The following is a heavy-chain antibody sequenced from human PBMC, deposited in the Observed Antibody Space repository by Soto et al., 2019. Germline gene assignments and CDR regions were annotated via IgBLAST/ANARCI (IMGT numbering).Heavy chain of an antibody. D-gene: IGHD4-4*01. CDR2: MNPNNGNT. J-gene: IGHJ6*03. CDR3: ARGLKMTTVTHYYYYYMDL. CDR1: GYTFTSYD. Sequence: QVQLVQSGAEVKKPGASVKVSCKTSGYTFTSYDINWLRQAAGQGLEWMGWMNPNNGNTGYAQKFQCRVTMTRNTSESTAYMELNSLRAEDTAVYYCARGLKMTTVTHYYYYYMDLWGKGTTVTVSS. V-gene: IGHV1-8*01.